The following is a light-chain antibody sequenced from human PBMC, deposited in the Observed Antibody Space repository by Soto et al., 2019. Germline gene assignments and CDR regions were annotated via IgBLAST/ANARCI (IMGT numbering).Light chain of an antibody. CDR1: SRDVGGYNY. J-gene: IGLJ2*01. CDR3: SSYAGGYTWT. Sequence: QSALTQPRSVSGSPGQSVTISCTGSSRDVGGYNYVSWYQQHPGKAPKLITYDVNKRPSGVPDHFSGSKSSNTTSLTISGLQAEDEADYYCSSYAGGYTWTFGGGTQLTVL. CDR2: DVN. V-gene: IGLV2-11*01.